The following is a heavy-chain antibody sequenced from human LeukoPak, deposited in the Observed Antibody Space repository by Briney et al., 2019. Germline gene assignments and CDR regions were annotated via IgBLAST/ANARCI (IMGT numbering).Heavy chain of an antibody. CDR1: GFTVSSNY. V-gene: IGHV3-66*01. CDR2: IYSGGST. J-gene: IGHJ6*02. Sequence: SGGSLRLSCAASGFTVSSNYMSWVRQAPGKGLEWVSLIYSGGSTYYADSVKGRFTISRDNSKNTLYLQMNSPRAEDTAVYYCARDGLSGSFYPYYYYGMDVWGQGTTVTVSS. D-gene: IGHD1-26*01. CDR3: ARDGLSGSFYPYYYYGMDV.